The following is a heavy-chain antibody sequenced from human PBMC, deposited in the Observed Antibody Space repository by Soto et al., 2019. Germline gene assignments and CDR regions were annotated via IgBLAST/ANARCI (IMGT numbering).Heavy chain of an antibody. CDR1: GYTFTGYY. V-gene: IGHV1-2*04. J-gene: IGHJ6*02. CDR3: ARGGGYYYGSGSYFPDDYYYYYGMDV. Sequence: QVQLVQSGAEVKKPGASVKVSCKASGYTFTGYYMHWVRQAPGQGLEWMGWINPNSGGTNYAQKFQGWVTMTRDTSISNAYMELSRLRSDDTAVYYCARGGGYYYGSGSYFPDDYYYYYGMDVWGQGTTVTVSS. D-gene: IGHD3-10*01. CDR2: INPNSGGT.